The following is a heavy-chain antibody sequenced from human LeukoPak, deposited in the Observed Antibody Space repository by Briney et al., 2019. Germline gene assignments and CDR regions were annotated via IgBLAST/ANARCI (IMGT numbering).Heavy chain of an antibody. D-gene: IGHD6-6*01. CDR3: ARAPSSSSSGGDY. CDR2: IYSGGST. CDR1: GFIVSSNY. Sequence: GGSLRLSCAASGFIVSSNYMSWVRQAPGKGLEWVSVIYSGGSTYYADSVKGRFIISRDNSKNTLYLQMNSLRAEDTAVYYCARAPSSSSSGGDYWGQGTLVTVSS. J-gene: IGHJ4*02. V-gene: IGHV3-53*05.